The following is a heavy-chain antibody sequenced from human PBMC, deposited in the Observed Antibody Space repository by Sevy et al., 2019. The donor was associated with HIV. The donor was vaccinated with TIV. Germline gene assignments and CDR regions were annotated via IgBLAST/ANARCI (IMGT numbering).Heavy chain of an antibody. D-gene: IGHD2-8*01. CDR1: GFTFSKYS. CDR2: LSFGCGEI. J-gene: IGHJ4*02. V-gene: IGHV3-23*01. CDR3: AREGCTKPHDY. Sequence: GGSLRLSCAASGFTFSKYSMSWVRQPPGKGLEWVSNLSFGCGEINYADSVKGRFTISRDNSKRSEYLQMNNLRPEDTAVYYCAREGCTKPHDYWGQGTLVTVSS.